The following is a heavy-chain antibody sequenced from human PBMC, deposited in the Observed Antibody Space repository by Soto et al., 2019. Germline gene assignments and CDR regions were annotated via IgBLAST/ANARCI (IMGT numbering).Heavy chain of an antibody. D-gene: IGHD6-13*01. CDR3: ARVVTVNGYSSSWAPEVYYYGMDV. J-gene: IGHJ6*02. CDR2: IIPIFGTA. V-gene: IGHV1-69*13. CDR1: GGTFSSYA. Sequence: SVKVSCKASGGTFSSYAISWVRQAPGQGLEWMGGIIPIFGTANYAQKFQGRVAITADESTSTAYMELSSLRSEDTAVYYCARVVTVNGYSSSWAPEVYYYGMDVWGQGTTVTVSS.